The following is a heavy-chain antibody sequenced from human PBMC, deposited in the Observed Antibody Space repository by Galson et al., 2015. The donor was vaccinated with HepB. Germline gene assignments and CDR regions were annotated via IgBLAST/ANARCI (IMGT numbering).Heavy chain of an antibody. Sequence: SLRLSCAASGFTFSSYSMNWVRQAPGKGLEWVSSISSSSSYIYYADSVKGRFTISRDNAKNSLYLQMNSLRAEDTAVYYCARGVTMVRGVIDRPYYFDYWGQGTLVTVSS. J-gene: IGHJ4*02. CDR2: ISSSSSYI. D-gene: IGHD3-10*01. CDR3: ARGVTMVRGVIDRPYYFDY. V-gene: IGHV3-21*01. CDR1: GFTFSSYS.